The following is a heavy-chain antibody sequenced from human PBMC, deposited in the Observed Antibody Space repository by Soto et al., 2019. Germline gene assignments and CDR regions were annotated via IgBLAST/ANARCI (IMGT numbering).Heavy chain of an antibody. D-gene: IGHD5-12*01. Sequence: QLQLQESGPGLVKPSETLSLTCTVSGGSISSSSYYWGWIRQPPGKGLEWIGSIYYSGSTYYNPSLTSRVTISVDTSKNQFSLKLSSVTAADTAVYYCARHRGYSGYDRRREPNWFDPWGQGTLVTVSS. CDR1: GGSISSSSYY. CDR3: ARHRGYSGYDRRREPNWFDP. J-gene: IGHJ5*02. CDR2: IYYSGST. V-gene: IGHV4-39*01.